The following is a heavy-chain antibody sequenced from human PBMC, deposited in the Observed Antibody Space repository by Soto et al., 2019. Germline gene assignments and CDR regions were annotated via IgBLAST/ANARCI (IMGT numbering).Heavy chain of an antibody. Sequence: ESGGGLVQPGGSLRLSCAASGFTFSSYSMNWVRQAPGKGLEWVSYISSSSSTIYYADSVKGRFTISRDNAKNSLYLQMNSLRDEDTAVYYCARDVEFTIFGVVTSLGGMDVWGQGTTVTVSS. CDR1: GFTFSSYS. CDR2: ISSSSSTI. J-gene: IGHJ6*02. V-gene: IGHV3-48*02. D-gene: IGHD3-3*01. CDR3: ARDVEFTIFGVVTSLGGMDV.